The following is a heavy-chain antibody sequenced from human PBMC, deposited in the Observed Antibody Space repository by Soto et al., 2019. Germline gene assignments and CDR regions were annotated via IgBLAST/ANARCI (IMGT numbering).Heavy chain of an antibody. J-gene: IGHJ6*02. V-gene: IGHV4-34*01. CDR1: AGTSSGYT. CDR3: ARGPTLRFLEWLLSKAQTGYYYYGMDV. D-gene: IGHD3-3*01. CDR2: INHSGST. Sequence: QTRSHSYAGYAGTSSGYTWSRIRHPPGKGLEWIGEINHSGSTNYNPPLKSRVTISVDTSKNQFSLKLSSVTAADTAVYYCARGPTLRFLEWLLSKAQTGYYYYGMDVWGQGHTVT.